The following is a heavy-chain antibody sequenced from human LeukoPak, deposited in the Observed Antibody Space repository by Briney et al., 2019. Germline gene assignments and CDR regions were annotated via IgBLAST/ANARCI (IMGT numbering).Heavy chain of an antibody. CDR1: GFTFSSYA. Sequence: GGSLRLSCAASGFTFSSYAMSWVRQAPGKGLEWVSAISGNGGSTYYADSVKGRFTISRDNSKNTLYLQMNSLRAEDTAVYYCAKDATYYDILTGLYYFDYWGQGTLVTVSS. CDR2: ISGNGGST. V-gene: IGHV3-23*01. D-gene: IGHD3-9*01. CDR3: AKDATYYDILTGLYYFDY. J-gene: IGHJ4*02.